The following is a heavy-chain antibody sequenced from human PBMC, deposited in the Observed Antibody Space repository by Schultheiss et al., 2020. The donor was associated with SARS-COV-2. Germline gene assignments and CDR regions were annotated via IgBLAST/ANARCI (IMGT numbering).Heavy chain of an antibody. Sequence: GGSLRLSCTVSGGSISSYYWSWIRQPPGKGLEWVGRIKSKTDGGTTDYAAPVKGRFTISRDDSKNTLYLQMNSLKTEDTAVYYCTTDHYYYMDVWGKGTTVTVSS. CDR2: IKSKTDGGTT. CDR3: TTDHYYYMDV. CDR1: GGSISSYY. V-gene: IGHV3-15*01. J-gene: IGHJ6*03.